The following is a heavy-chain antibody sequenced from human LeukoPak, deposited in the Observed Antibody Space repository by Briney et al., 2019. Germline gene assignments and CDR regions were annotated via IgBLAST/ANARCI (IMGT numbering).Heavy chain of an antibody. Sequence: PGASLRLSCAASGFTFSSYAMSWVRQAPGEGLEWVSAISGSGSSTYYADSVKGRFTISRDNSKNTLYLQMNSLRAEDTAVYYCAKSYYGDYLNDAFDIWGQGTMVTVSS. J-gene: IGHJ3*02. D-gene: IGHD4-17*01. CDR1: GFTFSSYA. V-gene: IGHV3-23*01. CDR3: AKSYYGDYLNDAFDI. CDR2: ISGSGSST.